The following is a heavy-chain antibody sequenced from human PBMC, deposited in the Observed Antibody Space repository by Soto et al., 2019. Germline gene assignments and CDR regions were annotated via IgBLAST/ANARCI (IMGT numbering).Heavy chain of an antibody. CDR2: IYYSGTT. V-gene: IGHV4-30-4*01. CDR1: GGSFSGYY. J-gene: IGHJ4*02. CDR3: ARVVRTVIVVDH. Sequence: PSETLSLTCAVYGGSFSGYYWSWIRQPPGKGLEWIGHIYYSGTTYYNPSLKSRLTISVDTSKNEFFLNLSSGTAADTGVYYWARVVRTVIVVDHWGQGTLFAVSS. D-gene: IGHD3-22*01.